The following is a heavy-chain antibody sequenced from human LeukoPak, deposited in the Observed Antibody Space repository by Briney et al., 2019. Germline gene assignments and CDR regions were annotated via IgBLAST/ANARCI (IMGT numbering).Heavy chain of an antibody. Sequence: GGPLRLSCAASGFTFSSYAMSWVRQAPGKGLEWVSAISGSGGSTYYADSVKGRFTISRDNSKNTLYLQMNSLSAEDTAVYYCAKTRDYDSSGYSTTPYFDYWGQGTLVTVSS. J-gene: IGHJ4*02. CDR2: ISGSGGST. CDR1: GFTFSSYA. D-gene: IGHD3-22*01. CDR3: AKTRDYDSSGYSTTPYFDY. V-gene: IGHV3-23*01.